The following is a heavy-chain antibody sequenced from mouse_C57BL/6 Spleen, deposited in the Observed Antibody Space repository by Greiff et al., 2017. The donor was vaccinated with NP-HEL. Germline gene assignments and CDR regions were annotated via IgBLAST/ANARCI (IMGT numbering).Heavy chain of an antibody. CDR3: ARTYYSKEAY. D-gene: IGHD2-5*01. V-gene: IGHV1-50*01. Sequence: QVHVKQPGAELVKPGASVKLSCKASGYTFTSYWMQWVKQRPGQGLEWIGEIDPSDSYTNYNQKFKGKATLTVDTSSSTAYMQLSSLTSEDSAVYYCARTYYSKEAYWGQGTLVTVSA. CDR1: GYTFTSYW. CDR2: IDPSDSYT. J-gene: IGHJ3*01.